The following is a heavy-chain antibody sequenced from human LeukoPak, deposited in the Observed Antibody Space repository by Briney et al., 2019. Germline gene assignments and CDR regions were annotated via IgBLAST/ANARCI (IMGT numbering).Heavy chain of an antibody. CDR3: ARDVRIMVRGVITPSGYYYYMDV. V-gene: IGHV4-34*01. J-gene: IGHJ6*03. CDR1: GGSFSGYY. Sequence: PSETLSLTCAVYGGSFSGYYWSWIRQPPGKGLEWIGEINHSGSTNYNPSLKSRVTISVDTSKNQFSLKLSSVTAADTAVYYCARDVRIMVRGVITPSGYYYYMDVWGKGTTVTVSS. CDR2: INHSGST. D-gene: IGHD3-10*01.